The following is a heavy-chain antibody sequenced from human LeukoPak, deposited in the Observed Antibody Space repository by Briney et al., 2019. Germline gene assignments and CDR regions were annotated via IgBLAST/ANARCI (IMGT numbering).Heavy chain of an antibody. Sequence: SETLSLTCTVSGGSISSGSYYWSWIRQPAGKGLEWIGRAYTSGTTNHNPSLKSRVTISVDTSKNQFSLKLSSVTAADTAVYYCARGASSSSAIGYYYYYMDVWGKGTTVTASS. V-gene: IGHV4-61*02. CDR2: AYTSGTT. CDR1: GGSISSGSYY. CDR3: ARGASSSSAIGYYYYYMDV. D-gene: IGHD6-6*01. J-gene: IGHJ6*03.